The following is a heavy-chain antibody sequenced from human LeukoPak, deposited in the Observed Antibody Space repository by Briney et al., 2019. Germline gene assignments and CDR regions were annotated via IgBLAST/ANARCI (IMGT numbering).Heavy chain of an antibody. Sequence: ASVKVPCKASGYTFAGCYMHWVRQAPGQGLEWMGWINPNSGGTNYAQTFQGRVTVTSDTTISTAYMELSRLTSDDTAVYYCARSQYDVLTGSPDYWGQGTLVTVSS. V-gene: IGHV1-2*02. CDR2: INPNSGGT. D-gene: IGHD3-9*01. J-gene: IGHJ4*02. CDR1: GYTFAGCY. CDR3: ARSQYDVLTGSPDY.